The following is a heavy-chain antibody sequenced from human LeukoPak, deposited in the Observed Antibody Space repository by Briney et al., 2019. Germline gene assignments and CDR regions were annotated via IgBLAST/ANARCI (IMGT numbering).Heavy chain of an antibody. Sequence: ASVKVSCKASGYNFKSYDINWVRQASGQGLEWMGWMNPHGDYTGYAQKFQDRVTITADESATYMSLSSLRSEDTALYYCALEGAPLYDDSGNEAFEIWGQGTMVTVSS. J-gene: IGHJ3*02. CDR1: GYNFKSYD. CDR2: MNPHGDYT. V-gene: IGHV1-8*01. CDR3: ALEGAPLYDDSGNEAFEI. D-gene: IGHD3-22*01.